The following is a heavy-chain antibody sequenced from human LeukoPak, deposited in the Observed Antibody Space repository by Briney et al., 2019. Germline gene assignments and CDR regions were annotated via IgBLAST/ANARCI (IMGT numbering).Heavy chain of an antibody. D-gene: IGHD3-22*01. CDR2: IYSGGST. CDR3: ARKYDSSGYYYGRDAFDI. CDR1: GFTVSSNY. J-gene: IGHJ3*02. Sequence: SGGSLRLSCAASGFTVSSNYMSWVRQAPGKGLEWVSVIYSGGSTYYADSVKGRFTISRDNSKNTLYLQMNSLRAEDTAVYYCARKYDSSGYYYGRDAFDIWGQGTMVTVSS. V-gene: IGHV3-53*01.